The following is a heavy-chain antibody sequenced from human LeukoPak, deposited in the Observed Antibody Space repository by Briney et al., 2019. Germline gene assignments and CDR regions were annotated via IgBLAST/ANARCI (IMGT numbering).Heavy chain of an antibody. J-gene: IGHJ4*02. CDR1: GFTISSNY. CDR3: ARDLGYSYVFCFDF. V-gene: IGHV3-66*01. D-gene: IGHD5-18*01. Sequence: PGGSPRLSCAASGFTISSNYMSWVRQAPGKGLEWVSVIYSGGSTYYADSVKGRFTISRDNSKNTLYLQMNSMRAEDTAVYYCARDLGYSYVFCFDFWGQGPLVSVS. CDR2: IYSGGST.